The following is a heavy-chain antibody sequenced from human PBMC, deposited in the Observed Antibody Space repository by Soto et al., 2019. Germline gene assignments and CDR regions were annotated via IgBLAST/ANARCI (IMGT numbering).Heavy chain of an antibody. J-gene: IGHJ4*02. V-gene: IGHV4-34*01. CDR1: GASFSGNY. D-gene: IGHD3-10*01. Sequence: QVQIQQWGAGLLKPSETLSLTCTVSGASFSGNYWSWIRQTPGKGLEWIGHINFFARVTYNPSLESGGTISVDASETHFPLKLTSVTAADTGVYYCASSYGSERGVFDYGGQGSSVTVSS. CDR2: INFFARV. CDR3: ASSYGSERGVFDY.